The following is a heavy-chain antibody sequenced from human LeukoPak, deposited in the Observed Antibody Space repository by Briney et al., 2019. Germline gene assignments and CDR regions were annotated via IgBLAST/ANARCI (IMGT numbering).Heavy chain of an antibody. CDR3: AKRGVVVRVFLVGFHREAYYFDS. Sequence: AGGSLRLSCAASGFTFSSYWMAWVRQAPGKGLEWVAGLSGSAGGTTYADSVKGRFTISRDNSKNTLFLQMDRLRAEDTAVYFCAKRGVVVRVFLVGFHREAYYFDSWGQGAQVTVSS. J-gene: IGHJ4*02. V-gene: IGHV3-23*01. CDR2: LSGSAGGT. CDR1: GFTFSSYW. D-gene: IGHD3-16*02.